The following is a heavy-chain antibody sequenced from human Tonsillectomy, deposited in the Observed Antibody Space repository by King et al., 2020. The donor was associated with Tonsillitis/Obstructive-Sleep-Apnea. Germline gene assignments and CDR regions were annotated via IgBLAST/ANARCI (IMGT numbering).Heavy chain of an antibody. CDR2: INTNTGNP. CDR3: ARDISSGWYRNDAFDI. D-gene: IGHD6-19*01. Sequence: QLVQSGSELKKPGASVKVSCKASGYTFTSYAINWVRQAPGQGLEWLGWINTNTGNPTYAQGFTGRFVFSLDTSFSTAYLQISSLKAEDTAVYYCARDISSGWYRNDAFDIWGQGTMVTVSS. V-gene: IGHV7-4-1*02. J-gene: IGHJ3*02. CDR1: GYTFTSYA.